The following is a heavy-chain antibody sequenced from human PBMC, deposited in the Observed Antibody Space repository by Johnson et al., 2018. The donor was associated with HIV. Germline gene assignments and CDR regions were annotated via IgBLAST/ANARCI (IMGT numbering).Heavy chain of an antibody. CDR3: AKDIGGLQWGAFDI. D-gene: IGHD5-18*01. CDR2: ISWNSGSI. J-gene: IGHJ3*02. CDR1: GFTFDDYA. Sequence: VQLVESGGGLVKPEGSLRLSCAASGFTFDDYAMHWVRQAPGKGLEWVSGISWNSGSIGYADSVKGRFTISRDNAKNSLYLQMNSLRAEDTALYYCAKDIGGLQWGAFDIWGQGTMATVSS. V-gene: IGHV3-9*01.